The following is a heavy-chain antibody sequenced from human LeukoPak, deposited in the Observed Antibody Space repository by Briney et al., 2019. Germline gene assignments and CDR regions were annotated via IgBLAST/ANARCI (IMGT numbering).Heavy chain of an antibody. CDR2: INHSGST. J-gene: IGHJ6*03. CDR3: ARLGFWSGYSYYCMDV. V-gene: IGHV4-34*01. CDR1: GGSFSGYY. Sequence: PSETLSLTCAVYGGSFSGYYWSWIRQPPGKGLEWIGEINHSGSTNYNPSLKSRVTISVDTSKNQFSLKLSSVTAADTAVYYCARLGFWSGYSYYCMDVWGKGTTVTVSS. D-gene: IGHD3-3*01.